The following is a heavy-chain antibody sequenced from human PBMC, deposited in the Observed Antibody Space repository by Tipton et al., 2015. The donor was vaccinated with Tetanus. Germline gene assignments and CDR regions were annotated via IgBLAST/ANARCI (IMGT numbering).Heavy chain of an antibody. D-gene: IGHD3-16*01. CDR2: ITFDGSTK. Sequence: QLVQSGGGVVQPGRSQRLSCAASGLTFTRYAMHWIRQAPGKGLEWVAVITFDGSTKYYADSVKGRFTLSRDNSQSTPYLQMNSLKVEDTAVYYCAREDGGPTLDYFDSWGQGALVIVSS. CDR1: GLTFTRYA. V-gene: IGHV3-30-3*01. J-gene: IGHJ4*02. CDR3: AREDGGPTLDYFDS.